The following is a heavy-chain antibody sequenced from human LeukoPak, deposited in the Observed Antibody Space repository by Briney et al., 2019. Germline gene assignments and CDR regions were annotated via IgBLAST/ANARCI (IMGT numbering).Heavy chain of an antibody. J-gene: IGHJ5*02. V-gene: IGHV4-59*08. CDR1: GVSMSSYY. D-gene: IGHD3-22*01. CDR2: IYYSGST. Sequence: PSETLSLTCTVSGVSMSSYYWIWIRQPPGKGLEWIGYIYYSGSTDYNPSLKSRVTISVDTSKNQFSLKLTSVTAADTAVYYCARHTGSGYYDHWGQGTLVTVSS. CDR3: ARHTGSGYYDH.